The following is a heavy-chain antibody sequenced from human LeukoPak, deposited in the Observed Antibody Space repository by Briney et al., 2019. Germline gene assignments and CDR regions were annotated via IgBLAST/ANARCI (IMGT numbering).Heavy chain of an antibody. CDR2: INSAGSTT. CDR1: GFTFTTYW. D-gene: IGHD6-25*01. J-gene: IGHJ4*02. Sequence: PGGSLRLSCAASGFTFTTYWMHWVRQAPGKGLVWVSRINSAGSTTTYADSVQGRFTISRDNAKNTLYLQMNSLRAEDTAVYYCARGGAYSSGPFDYWGQGTLVTVSS. CDR3: ARGGAYSSGPFDY. V-gene: IGHV3-74*01.